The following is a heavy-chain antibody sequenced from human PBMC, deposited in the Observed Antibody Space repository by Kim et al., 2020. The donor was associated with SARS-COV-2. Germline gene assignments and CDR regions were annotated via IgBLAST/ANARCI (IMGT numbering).Heavy chain of an antibody. V-gene: IGHV3-48*02. CDR3: ARSNIVVFDI. Sequence: GGSLRLSCAASGFTFSSYAMNWVRQAPGKGLEWVSYIISSSSTIQYADSVKGRFTVSRDNAKNSLYLQMNSLRDEDTAVYYCARSNIVVFDIWGRGTLVTVSS. J-gene: IGHJ2*01. D-gene: IGHD2-21*01. CDR1: GFTFSSYA. CDR2: IISSSSTI.